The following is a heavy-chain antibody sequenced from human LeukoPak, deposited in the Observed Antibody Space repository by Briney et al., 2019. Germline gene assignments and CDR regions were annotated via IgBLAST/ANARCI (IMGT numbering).Heavy chain of an antibody. CDR2: IKQDGSEK. D-gene: IGHD4-17*01. V-gene: IGHV3-7*01. Sequence: GGSLRLSCAASGFTFSSYWMSWVRQAPGKGLEWVGNIKQDGSEKCYVDSVKGRFTISRDNAKNSLYLQMNSLRAEDTAVYYCARESKGRSKIDYWGQGTLVTVSS. CDR3: ARESKGRSKIDY. CDR1: GFTFSSYW. J-gene: IGHJ4*02.